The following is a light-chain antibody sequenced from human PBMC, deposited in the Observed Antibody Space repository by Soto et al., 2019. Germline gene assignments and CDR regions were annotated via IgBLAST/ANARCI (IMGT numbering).Light chain of an antibody. CDR2: CND. CDR1: SSNIGTNY. Sequence: QSVLTQPPSASGTPGQRVTISCSGSSSNIGTNYVYWYKQLPGTAPKLLIYCNDQRPSGVPDRLSGSKSGTSASLAISGLRSEDEADYYCATRHNSLSRWVFGGGTQLTVL. CDR3: ATRHNSLSRWV. V-gene: IGLV1-47*02. J-gene: IGLJ3*02.